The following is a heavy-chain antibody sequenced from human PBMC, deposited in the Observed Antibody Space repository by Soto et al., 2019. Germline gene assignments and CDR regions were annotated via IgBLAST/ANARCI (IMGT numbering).Heavy chain of an antibody. V-gene: IGHV3-23*01. Sequence: EVQLLDSGESLVQPGGSLRLACAASGATFSNYAMSWVRQSPRKGLEWVSAISGSGRSKYYADSVKGRFTIARDNSQKTLYLQMNSMRAEDTAVYCCAKNPWLPAASHMTLDYWGQGNLVTVSS. CDR2: ISGSGRSK. CDR3: AKNPWLPAASHMTLDY. D-gene: IGHD2-2*01. CDR1: GATFSNYA. J-gene: IGHJ4*02.